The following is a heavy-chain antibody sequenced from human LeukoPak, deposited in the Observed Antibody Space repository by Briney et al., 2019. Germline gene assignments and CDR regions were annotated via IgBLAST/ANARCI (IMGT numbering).Heavy chain of an antibody. V-gene: IGHV3-20*04. Sequence: AGGSLRLSCAASGFTFDDYGMSWVRQAPGKGLESVSGINWNGGSTGYADSVKGRFTISRDNAKNSLYLQMNSLRAEDTALYYCAKAYCGGDCYLFDYWGQGTLVTVSS. D-gene: IGHD2-21*02. CDR1: GFTFDDYG. J-gene: IGHJ4*02. CDR3: AKAYCGGDCYLFDY. CDR2: INWNGGST.